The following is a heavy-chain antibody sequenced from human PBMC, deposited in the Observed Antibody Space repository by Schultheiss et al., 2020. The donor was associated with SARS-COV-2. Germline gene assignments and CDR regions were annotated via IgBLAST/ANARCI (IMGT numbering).Heavy chain of an antibody. CDR2: IWYDGSNK. V-gene: IGHV3-33*01. J-gene: IGHJ4*02. D-gene: IGHD6-13*01. CDR1: GFTFSSYG. Sequence: GESLKISCAASGFTFSSYGMHWVRQAPGKGLEWVAVIWYDGSNKYYADSVKGRFTISRDNSKNTLYLQMNSLRAEDTAVYYCARESGSRVFDYWGQGTLVTVSS. CDR3: ARESGSRVFDY.